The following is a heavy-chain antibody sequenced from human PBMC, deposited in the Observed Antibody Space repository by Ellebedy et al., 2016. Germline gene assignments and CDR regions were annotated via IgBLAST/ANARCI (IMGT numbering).Heavy chain of an antibody. Sequence: ASVKVSXXASGYTFTSYDINWVRQATGQGREWMGWMNPNSGNTGYAQKFQGRVTMTRNTSISTAYMELSSLRSEDTAVYYCARGVYYYDSSGNNFDYWGQGTLVTVSS. CDR3: ARGVYYYDSSGNNFDY. D-gene: IGHD3-22*01. CDR1: GYTFTSYD. V-gene: IGHV1-8*01. CDR2: MNPNSGNT. J-gene: IGHJ4*02.